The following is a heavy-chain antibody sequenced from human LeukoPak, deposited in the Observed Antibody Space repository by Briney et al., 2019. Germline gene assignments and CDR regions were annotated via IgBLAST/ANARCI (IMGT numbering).Heavy chain of an antibody. CDR1: GFTFSSYS. J-gene: IGHJ6*02. CDR2: ISSSSYI. CDR3: ARGSFYAPYGMDG. D-gene: IGHD2/OR15-2a*01. V-gene: IGHV3-21*01. Sequence: GGSLRLSCAASGFTFSSYSMNWVRQAPGKGLEWVSSISSSSYIYYADSVKGRFTISRDNAKNSLYLQMNSLRAEDTAVYYCARGSFYAPYGMDGGGQGTTVTVYS.